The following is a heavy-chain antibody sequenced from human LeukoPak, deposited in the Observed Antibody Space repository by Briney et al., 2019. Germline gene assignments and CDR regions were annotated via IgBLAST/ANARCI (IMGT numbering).Heavy chain of an antibody. D-gene: IGHD3-22*01. Sequence: GGSLRLSCAASGFTFDDYAMHWVRQAPGKGLEWVSGISWNSGSIGYADSVKGRFTISRDNSKNTLYLQMNSLRAEDTAVYYCAKSPGGSSITMIVVVFDYWGQGTLVTVSS. CDR3: AKSPGGSSITMIVVVFDY. V-gene: IGHV3-9*01. J-gene: IGHJ4*02. CDR2: ISWNSGSI. CDR1: GFTFDDYA.